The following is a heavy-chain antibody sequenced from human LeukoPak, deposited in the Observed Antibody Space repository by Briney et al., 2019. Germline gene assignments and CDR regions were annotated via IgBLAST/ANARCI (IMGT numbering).Heavy chain of an antibody. Sequence: PGGSLRLTGIVSGFTVSTTLMGWVRQAPGKGPEWVSLISADGATVYADSVKGRFTISRDNSKNPLYLQMNTLRAEDSALYYCAKGIYSSGWSYFDYWGHGTLVTVSS. CDR1: GFTVSTTL. D-gene: IGHD6-19*01. V-gene: IGHV3-53*01. CDR3: AKGIYSSGWSYFDY. CDR2: ISADGAT. J-gene: IGHJ4*01.